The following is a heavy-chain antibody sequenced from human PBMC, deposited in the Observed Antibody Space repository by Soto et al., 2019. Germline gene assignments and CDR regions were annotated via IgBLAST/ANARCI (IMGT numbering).Heavy chain of an antibody. D-gene: IGHD2-2*01. V-gene: IGHV1-18*01. J-gene: IGHJ4*02. CDR1: GYTFTDYG. CDR3: AREYCISTSCYGSDF. CDR2: ISTHNGDT. Sequence: QVQLVQSGAEVKNPGASVKVSCKASGYTFTDYGISWVRQAPGQGLEWMGWISTHNGDTKYARNLQGRLIMTTDTSTTTAYMDLTSLRSDDTAVYYCAREYCISTSCYGSDFWGRGTLVTVSS.